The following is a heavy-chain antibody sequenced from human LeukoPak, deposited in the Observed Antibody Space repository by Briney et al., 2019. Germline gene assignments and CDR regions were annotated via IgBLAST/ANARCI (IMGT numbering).Heavy chain of an antibody. CDR2: ISYDGSNK. D-gene: IGHD5-12*01. V-gene: IGHV3-30*18. CDR1: GFTFSSYG. J-gene: IGHJ6*02. Sequence: GGSLRLSCAASGFTFSSYGMHWVRQAPGKGLEWVAVISYDGSNKYYADSVKGRFTISRDNSKNTLYLQMNSLRAEDTAVYYCAKDIKEWLRWNHYYYYGMDVWGQGTTVTVSS. CDR3: AKDIKEWLRWNHYYYYGMDV.